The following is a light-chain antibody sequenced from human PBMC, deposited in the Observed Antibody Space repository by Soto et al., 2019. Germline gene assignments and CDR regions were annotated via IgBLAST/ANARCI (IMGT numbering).Light chain of an antibody. CDR3: QQFGDSPVS. J-gene: IGKJ2*03. CDR2: AAS. V-gene: IGKV3-20*01. CDR1: QSVSSSN. Sequence: EIVLTQSPGTLSLSPGERATLSCRASQSVSSSNLAWYQQKPGQAPRLLIYAASSRATGIPDRFSGSGSGTDFTLTICRLEPEDFAVYYCQQFGDSPVSFGQGTRLEIK.